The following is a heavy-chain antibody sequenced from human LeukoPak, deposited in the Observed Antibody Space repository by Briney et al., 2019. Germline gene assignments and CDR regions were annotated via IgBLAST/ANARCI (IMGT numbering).Heavy chain of an antibody. J-gene: IGHJ4*02. CDR2: ISSNGGST. Sequence: PGGSLRLSCAASGFTFSSFAMHWVRLAPGKGLEYVSAISSNGGSTYYANSVKGRFTISRDNAKNSLYLQMNSLRAEDTALYYCAKDLSPVEAQQLVRADYWGQGTLVTVSS. D-gene: IGHD6-13*01. CDR1: GFTFSSFA. CDR3: AKDLSPVEAQQLVRADY. V-gene: IGHV3-64*01.